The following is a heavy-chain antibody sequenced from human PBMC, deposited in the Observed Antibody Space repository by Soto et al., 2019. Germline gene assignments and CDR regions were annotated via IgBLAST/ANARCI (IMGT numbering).Heavy chain of an antibody. CDR2: ISYDGSNK. CDR3: AKDGFKDILTVFLPGYSFAS. D-gene: IGHD3-9*01. CDR1: GFTFSNYA. Sequence: GGSLRLSCAASGFTFSNYAMSWVRQAPGKGLEWVAVISYDGSNKYYADSVKGRFTISRDNSKNTLYLQMNSLRAEDTAVYYSAKDGFKDILTVFLPGYSFASWGQGPLVT. J-gene: IGHJ4*02. V-gene: IGHV3-30*18.